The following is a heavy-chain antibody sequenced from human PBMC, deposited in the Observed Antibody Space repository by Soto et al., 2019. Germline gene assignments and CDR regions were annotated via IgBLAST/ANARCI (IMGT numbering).Heavy chain of an antibody. Sequence: PSETLSLTCTVSGGSISSYYWSRIRQPPGKGLEWIGYIYYSGSTNYNHSHKSRITITVDTSKNQISLKLSSVTAADTAVYYCARESRYCSGGSCYFTDYWGQGTLVTVSS. CDR1: GGSISSYY. D-gene: IGHD2-15*01. V-gene: IGHV4-59*01. CDR3: ARESRYCSGGSCYFTDY. J-gene: IGHJ4*02. CDR2: IYYSGST.